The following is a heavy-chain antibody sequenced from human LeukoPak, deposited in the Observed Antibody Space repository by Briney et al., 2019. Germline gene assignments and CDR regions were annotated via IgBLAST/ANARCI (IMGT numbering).Heavy chain of an antibody. V-gene: IGHV1-46*01. CDR2: IYPRDGST. CDR3: ARDQEGFDY. J-gene: IGHJ4*02. Sequence: ASVKVSCKASGYTFTSNYIHCVRQAPGQGLEWMGMIYPRDGSTSYAQKFQGRVTVTRDTSTSTVHMELSGLRSEDTAVYYCARDQEGFDYWGKGTLVTVSS. CDR1: GYTFTSNY.